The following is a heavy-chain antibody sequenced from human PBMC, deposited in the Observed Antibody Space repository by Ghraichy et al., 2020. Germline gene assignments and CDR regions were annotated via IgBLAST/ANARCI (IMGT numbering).Heavy chain of an antibody. CDR2: IYYSGST. V-gene: IGHV4-59*01. CDR3: ARGMGYYDSSGYYPFDY. D-gene: IGHD3-22*01. Sequence: SETLSLTCTVSGGSISSYYWSWIRQPPGKGLEWIGYIYYSGSTNYNPSLKSRVTISVDTSKNQFSLKLSSVTAADTAVYYCARGMGYYDSSGYYPFDYWGQGTLVTVSS. CDR1: GGSISSYY. J-gene: IGHJ4*02.